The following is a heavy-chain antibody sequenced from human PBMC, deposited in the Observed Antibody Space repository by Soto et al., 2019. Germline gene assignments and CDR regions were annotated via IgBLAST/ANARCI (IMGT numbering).Heavy chain of an antibody. J-gene: IGHJ4*02. CDR1: GFTFSDYY. CDR2: ISSSSSYT. Sequence: QVQLVESGGGLVKPGGSLRLSCAASGFTFSDYYMSWIRQAPGKGLEWVSYISSSSSYTNYADSVKGRFTISRDNAKNSLYLQMNSLRAEDTAVYYCASMAAAGKFVPDPSSGGKGFDYWGQGTLVTVSS. D-gene: IGHD6-13*01. V-gene: IGHV3-11*05. CDR3: ASMAAAGKFVPDPSSGGKGFDY.